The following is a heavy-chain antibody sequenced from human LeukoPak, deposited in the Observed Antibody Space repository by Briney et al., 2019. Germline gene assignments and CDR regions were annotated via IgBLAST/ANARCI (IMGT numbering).Heavy chain of an antibody. CDR2: VSGDGNRS. CDR1: GFTFSVYW. J-gene: IGHJ1*01. CDR3: ARTYCGGDCYGYFQH. D-gene: IGHD2-21*02. V-gene: IGHV3-74*01. Sequence: GGSLRLSCAASGFTFSVYWIYWVRQAPGKGLVWVPRVSGDGNRSTYADSVKGRFTISRDNAKNTVYLQMNSLRAEDTAVYYCARTYCGGDCYGYFQHWGQGTLVTVSS.